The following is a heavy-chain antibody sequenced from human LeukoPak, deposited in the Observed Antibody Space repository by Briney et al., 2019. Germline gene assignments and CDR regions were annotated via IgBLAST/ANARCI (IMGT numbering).Heavy chain of an antibody. CDR2: ISSGGTT. V-gene: IGHV3-11*04. Sequence: PGGSLRLSCAASGFTFSDYYMSWIRQAPGKGLEWVSYISSGGTTYYSESVRGRFTLSRDNAKNSLYLQMNSLRAEDTAVYYCARETADCGGDCYDYWGQGTLVTVSS. CDR1: GFTFSDYY. CDR3: ARETADCGGDCYDY. J-gene: IGHJ4*02. D-gene: IGHD2-21*02.